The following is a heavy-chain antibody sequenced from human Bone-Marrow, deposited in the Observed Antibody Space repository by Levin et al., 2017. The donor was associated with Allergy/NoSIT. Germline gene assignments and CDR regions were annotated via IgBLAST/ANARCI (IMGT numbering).Heavy chain of an antibody. D-gene: IGHD3-22*01. CDR3: AKEPHRYYDSSGYYYGDYYYYGMDV. CDR2: ISYDGSNK. J-gene: IGHJ6*02. CDR1: GFTFSSYG. V-gene: IGHV3-30*18. Sequence: GGSLRLSCAASGFTFSSYGMHWVRQAPGKGLEWVAVISYDGSNKYYADSVKGRFTISRDNSKNTLYLQMNSLRAEDTAVYYCAKEPHRYYDSSGYYYGDYYYYGMDVWGQGTTVTVSS.